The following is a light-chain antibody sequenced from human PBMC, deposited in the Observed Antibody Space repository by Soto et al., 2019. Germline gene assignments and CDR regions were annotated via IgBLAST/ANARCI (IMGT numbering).Light chain of an antibody. CDR3: QQRSNWVYT. Sequence: EIVLTQSPATLSLSPGERATLSCRASESVNDYLAWYQHKPGQAPRLLIHDASNRATGIPARFGGSGSRTDFTLTIDSLEPEDFAVYYCQQRSNWVYTFGQVTKLEIK. V-gene: IGKV3-11*01. CDR1: ESVNDY. J-gene: IGKJ2*01. CDR2: DAS.